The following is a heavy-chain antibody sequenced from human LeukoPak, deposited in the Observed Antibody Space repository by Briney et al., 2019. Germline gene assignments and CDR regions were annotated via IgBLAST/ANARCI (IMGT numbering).Heavy chain of an antibody. Sequence: SETLSLTCTVSGGSISSSSYYWGWICQPPGKGLGWIGSIYYSGSTYYNPSLKSRVTISVDTSKNQFSLKLSSVTAADTAVYYCATMVRGVIIYWGQGTLVTVSS. CDR1: GGSISSSSYY. CDR2: IYYSGST. CDR3: ATMVRGVIIY. V-gene: IGHV4-39*01. D-gene: IGHD3-10*01. J-gene: IGHJ4*02.